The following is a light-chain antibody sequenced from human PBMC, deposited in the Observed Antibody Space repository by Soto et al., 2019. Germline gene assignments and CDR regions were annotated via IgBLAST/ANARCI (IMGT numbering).Light chain of an antibody. J-gene: IGKJ1*01. V-gene: IGKV3-20*01. Sequence: EIMLTQSPGTLSLSPGERATLSCRASQSVTSNYLAWYQRKPGQAPRLLIYGASSRATGIPDSFSGSGSGSDFTLTITRLEPEDFAVFYCQQYGTSPPTFGQGTKVDIK. CDR2: GAS. CDR1: QSVTSNY. CDR3: QQYGTSPPT.